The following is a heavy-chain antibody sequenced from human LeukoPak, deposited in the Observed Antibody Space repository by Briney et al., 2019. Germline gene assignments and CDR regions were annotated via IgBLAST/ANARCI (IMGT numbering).Heavy chain of an antibody. CDR2: IYYSGTT. V-gene: IGHV4-59*01. Sequence: KPSETLSLTCTVSGGSINNYYWSWIRQPPGKGLEWIGYIYYSGTTNYNPSLKSRVSISVDTSKNQFSLKLSSVTAADTAVYYCARGRDSRGCQFMGFDSWGQGTLVTVSS. J-gene: IGHJ5*01. CDR1: GGSINNYY. D-gene: IGHD3-22*01. CDR3: ARGRDSRGCQFMGFDS.